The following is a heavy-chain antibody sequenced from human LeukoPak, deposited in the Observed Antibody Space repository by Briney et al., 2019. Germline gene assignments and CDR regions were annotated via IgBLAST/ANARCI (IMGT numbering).Heavy chain of an antibody. Sequence: GGSLRLSCAASGFTFSSYAMHWVRQAPGKGLEYVSAISSNGGSTYYANSVKGRFTISRDNSKNTLYLQMGSLRAEDMAVYYCARLRGQLLSGDNWFDPWGQGTLVTVSS. D-gene: IGHD2-2*01. J-gene: IGHJ5*02. CDR2: ISSNGGST. V-gene: IGHV3-64*01. CDR3: ARLRGQLLSGDNWFDP. CDR1: GFTFSSYA.